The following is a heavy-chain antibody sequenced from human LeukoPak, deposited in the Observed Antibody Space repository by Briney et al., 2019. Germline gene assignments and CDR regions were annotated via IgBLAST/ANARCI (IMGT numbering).Heavy chain of an antibody. Sequence: SVKVSCKAFGGNFNSYTVSWVRQAPGQGLEWMGGILPLFNAADYAQKFRGRVTISADESTSTAYMEVSSLTSEDTAVYYCARQFDWGSPWGQGTLVTVSS. V-gene: IGHV1-69*13. D-gene: IGHD3-9*01. CDR2: ILPLFNAA. J-gene: IGHJ5*02. CDR3: ARQFDWGSP. CDR1: GGNFNSYT.